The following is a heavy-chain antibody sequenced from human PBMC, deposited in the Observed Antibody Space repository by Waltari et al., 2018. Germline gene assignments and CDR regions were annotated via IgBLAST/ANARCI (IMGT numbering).Heavy chain of an antibody. CDR3: GRSWGAVDY. CDR2: ICSSGSTI. J-gene: IGHJ4*02. Sequence: QVQLVESGGGLVKPGGSLRLPCAASGLTFSKYYMTWIRQAPGKGLEWVSYICSSGSTIYYADSVRGRFIISRDNAKNSLYLQMNSLRAEDTAVYYCGRSWGAVDYWGQGTLVTVSS. CDR1: GLTFSKYY. D-gene: IGHD1-26*01. V-gene: IGHV3-11*01.